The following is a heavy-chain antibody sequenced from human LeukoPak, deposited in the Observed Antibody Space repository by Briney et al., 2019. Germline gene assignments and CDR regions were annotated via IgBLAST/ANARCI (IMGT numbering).Heavy chain of an antibody. CDR2: IQYDGSNK. CDR3: ARGLFLSGYLDAFDM. V-gene: IGHV3-30*02. D-gene: IGHD3-22*01. J-gene: IGHJ3*02. CDR1: GFTFSNYG. Sequence: GGSLRLSCAASGFTFSNYGMHWVRQAPGKGLEWVAFIQYDGSNKYYADSMKGRFTISRDNSKNTLDLQVNSLRVEDTAVYYCARGLFLSGYLDAFDMWGQGTVVTVSS.